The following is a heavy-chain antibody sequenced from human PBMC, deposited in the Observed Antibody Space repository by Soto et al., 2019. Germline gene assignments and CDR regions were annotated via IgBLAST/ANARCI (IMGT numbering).Heavy chain of an antibody. J-gene: IGHJ5*02. Sequence: SETLSLTSPVSGCSISSSSYYWGWIRQPPGKGLEWIGSIYYSGSTYYNPSLKSRVTISVDTSKNQFSLKLSSVTAADTAVYYCARQVGDIVVVVAARLESWFDPWGQGTLVTVSS. CDR1: GCSISSSSYY. CDR2: IYYSGST. V-gene: IGHV4-39*01. D-gene: IGHD2-15*01. CDR3: ARQVGDIVVVVAARLESWFDP.